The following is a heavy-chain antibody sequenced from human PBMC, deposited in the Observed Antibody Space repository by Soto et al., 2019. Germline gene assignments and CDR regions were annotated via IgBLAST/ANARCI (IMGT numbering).Heavy chain of an antibody. CDR3: TTNCYSDNGMDV. D-gene: IGHD4-17*01. CDR2: IKSKSDGGTT. J-gene: IGHJ6*01. Sequence: EVQLVESGGGLVKPGGSLRLSCAASGITFSKAWMNWVRQSPGKGLEWVGRIKSKSDGGTTAYAAPVKGRFTISRDDSKNTLWLQMNSLKTADTAVYYCTTNCYSDNGMDVWGQGTTVTVSS. CDR1: GITFSKAW. V-gene: IGHV3-15*01.